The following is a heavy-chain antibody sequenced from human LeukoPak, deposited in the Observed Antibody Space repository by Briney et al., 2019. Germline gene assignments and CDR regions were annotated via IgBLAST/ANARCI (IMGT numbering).Heavy chain of an antibody. Sequence: ASVKVSCKVSGYTLTELSMHWVRQAPGKGLEWVGGFDPEDGETIYAQKFQGRVTMTEDTSTDTAYMELSSLRSEDTAVYYCATRIAVGYYFDYWGQGTLVTVSS. CDR1: GYTLTELS. CDR2: FDPEDGET. CDR3: ATRIAVGYYFDY. D-gene: IGHD6-19*01. V-gene: IGHV1-24*01. J-gene: IGHJ4*02.